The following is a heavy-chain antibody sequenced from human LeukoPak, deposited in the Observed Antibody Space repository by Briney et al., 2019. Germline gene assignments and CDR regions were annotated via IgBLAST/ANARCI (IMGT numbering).Heavy chain of an antibody. CDR3: AKAPPRCSSTSCYDGDYFDY. CDR1: GFTFSSYA. J-gene: IGHJ4*02. Sequence: GGSLRLSCAASGFTFSSYAMSWVRQAPGKGLEWVAVISYDGSNKYYTDSVKGRFTISRDNSKNTLYLQMNSLRAEDTAVYYCAKAPPRCSSTSCYDGDYFDYWGQGTLVTVSS. CDR2: ISYDGSNK. V-gene: IGHV3-30*18. D-gene: IGHD2-2*01.